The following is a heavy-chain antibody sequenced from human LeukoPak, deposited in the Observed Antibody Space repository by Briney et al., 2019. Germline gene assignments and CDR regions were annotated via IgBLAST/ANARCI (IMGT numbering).Heavy chain of an antibody. Sequence: QPGRSLILSCAASGFTFSSYGMHWVRQAPGKGLEWVAVIWYDGSNKYYADSVKGRFTISRDNSKNTLYLQMNSLRAEDTAVYYCARGGMVRGVISNLDYWGQGTLVTVSS. V-gene: IGHV3-33*01. CDR2: IWYDGSNK. CDR3: ARGGMVRGVISNLDY. J-gene: IGHJ4*02. CDR1: GFTFSSYG. D-gene: IGHD3-10*01.